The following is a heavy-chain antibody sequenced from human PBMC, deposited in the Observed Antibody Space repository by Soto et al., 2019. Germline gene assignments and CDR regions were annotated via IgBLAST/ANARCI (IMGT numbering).Heavy chain of an antibody. CDR2: ISLNSGSL. J-gene: IGHJ4*02. Sequence: PGGSLRLSCAASGFRFDDYAIHWVRQVPGKGLEWVSGISLNSGSLGYGDSVKGRFTISRDNAKNSLYLQMNGLRPEDTAFYYCVKDNGGYYDSSGNFEYWGQGTLVTVSS. CDR3: VKDNGGYYDSSGNFEY. D-gene: IGHD3-22*01. CDR1: GFRFDDYA. V-gene: IGHV3-9*01.